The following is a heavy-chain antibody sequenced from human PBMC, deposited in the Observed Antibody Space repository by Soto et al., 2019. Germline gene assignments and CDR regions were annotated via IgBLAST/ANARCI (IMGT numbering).Heavy chain of an antibody. D-gene: IGHD3-10*01. Sequence: ELQLVESGGGLIQPGGSLRLSCAASGFTVTRNYMTWVRLAPGKGLECVSTIHTGGKTFYTNSVKGRFTVSRDASKNTVDLQMNTLSVEDTAVYYCATGGSKRVGGAIVEVFHLEFWGRGTVVTVSS. J-gene: IGHJ4*02. CDR2: IHTGGKT. CDR1: GFTVTRNY. V-gene: IGHV3-53*02. CDR3: ATGGSKRVGGAIVEVFHLEF.